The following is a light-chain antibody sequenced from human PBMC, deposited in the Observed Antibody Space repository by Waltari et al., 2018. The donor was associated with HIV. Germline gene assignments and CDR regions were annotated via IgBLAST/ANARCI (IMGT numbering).Light chain of an antibody. J-gene: IGKJ2*01. CDR2: GAS. CDR3: QQYGTSPPYT. CDR1: QSVTSIY. Sequence: EIVLTQSPGTLSLSPGERATLSCRASQSVTSIYLAWFQQKPGQAPRLLSYGASNRATGIPDRFSGSGSGTEFTLTISRLEPEDFAVYYCQQYGTSPPYTFGQGTKLEI. V-gene: IGKV3-20*01.